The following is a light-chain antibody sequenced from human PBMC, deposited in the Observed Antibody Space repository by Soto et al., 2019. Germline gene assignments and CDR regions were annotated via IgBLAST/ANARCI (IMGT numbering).Light chain of an antibody. CDR3: CSYAGSSTFEGV. CDR2: EGS. Sequence: QSVLTQPPSVSGAPGQRVTISCTGSSSNIGAGYDVHWYQQHPGKAPKLMIYEGSKRPSGVSNRFSGSKSGNTASLTISGLQAEDEADYYCCSYAGSSTFEGVFGGGTKLTVL. CDR1: SSNIGAGYD. J-gene: IGLJ3*02. V-gene: IGLV2-23*03.